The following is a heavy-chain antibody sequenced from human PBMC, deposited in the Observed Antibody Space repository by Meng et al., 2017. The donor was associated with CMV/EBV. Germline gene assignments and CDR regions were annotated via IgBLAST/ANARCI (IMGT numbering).Heavy chain of an antibody. V-gene: IGHV4-59*01. CDR2: IYYSGST. CDR1: GGSFSGYY. D-gene: IGHD3-22*01. Sequence: SETLSLTCAVYGGSFSGYYWSWIRQPPGKGLEWTGYIYYSGSTNYNPSLKSRVTISVDTSKNQFSLKLSSVTAADTAVYYCAREEGLRYYDSSGYFGRFDYWGQGTLVTVSS. CDR3: AREEGLRYYDSSGYFGRFDY. J-gene: IGHJ4*02.